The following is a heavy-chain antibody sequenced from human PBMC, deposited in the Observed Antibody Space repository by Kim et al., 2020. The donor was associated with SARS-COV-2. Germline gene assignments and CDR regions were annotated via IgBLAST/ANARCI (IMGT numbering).Heavy chain of an antibody. CDR2: ISYDESKI. J-gene: IGHJ4*02. Sequence: GGSLRLSCAASGFTFSSYGMHWVRQGPGKGLEWVAVISYDESKIFYTDSVQGRFTISRDNSKNTLYLQMNSLRAEDTAAYYCARDLHPGFDYWGQGTLVT. V-gene: IGHV3-30*03. CDR3: ARDLHPGFDY. CDR1: GFTFSSYG.